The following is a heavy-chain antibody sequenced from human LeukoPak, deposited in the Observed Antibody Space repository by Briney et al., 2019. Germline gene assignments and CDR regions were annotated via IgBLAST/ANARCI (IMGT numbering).Heavy chain of an antibody. Sequence: PSETLSLTCTVSGGSINSYCWSWIRQPPGKGLEWIGYIYYSGSTNYNPSLKSRVTISIDTSKNQFSLKLSSVTAADTAVYYCVRHYGSGSYYFWGQGTLATVSS. V-gene: IGHV4-59*08. CDR1: GGSINSYC. J-gene: IGHJ4*02. CDR3: VRHYGSGSYYF. D-gene: IGHD3-10*01. CDR2: IYYSGST.